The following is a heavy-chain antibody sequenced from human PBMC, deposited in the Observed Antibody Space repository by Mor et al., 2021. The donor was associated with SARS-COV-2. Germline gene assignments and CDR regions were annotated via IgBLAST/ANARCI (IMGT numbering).Heavy chain of an antibody. Sequence: APGKGLEWVSVIYSGGSTYYADSVKGRFTISRGNSKNTLYLQMNSLRAEDTAVYYCARDPGDYGCLRYWGQGTL. D-gene: IGHD4-17*01. CDR2: IYSGGST. V-gene: IGHV3-53*01. J-gene: IGHJ4*02. CDR3: ARDPGDYGCLRY.